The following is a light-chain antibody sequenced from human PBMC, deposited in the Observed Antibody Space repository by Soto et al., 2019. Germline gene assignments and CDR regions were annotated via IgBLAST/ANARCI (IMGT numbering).Light chain of an antibody. CDR3: MQALLTLIT. Sequence: DIVMTQSPLSLPVTPGEQSSSSCRSSQSLLHSNGYNYLDWYLQKPGQSPQLLIYLGSNRASGVPDSFSGSESGTDFTLKISRVDAEDVGVYYCMQALLTLITFGQGTRLEIK. J-gene: IGKJ5*01. CDR1: QSLLHSNGYNY. V-gene: IGKV2-28*01. CDR2: LGS.